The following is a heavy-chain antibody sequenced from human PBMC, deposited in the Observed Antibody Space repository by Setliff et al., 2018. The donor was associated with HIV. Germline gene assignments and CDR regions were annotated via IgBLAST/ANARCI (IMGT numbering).Heavy chain of an antibody. CDR1: GGSINSFY. D-gene: IGHD6-19*01. CDR2: IYAIGST. Sequence: SETLSLTCTVSGGSINSFYWSWIRQPAGKGLEWIGRIYAIGSTHYNPSLKSRVTISVDTSKNLFSLRLSSVTAADTAVYYCARQGAVTGHSFDYWGQGALVTVSS. J-gene: IGHJ4*02. CDR3: ARQGAVTGHSFDY. V-gene: IGHV4-4*07.